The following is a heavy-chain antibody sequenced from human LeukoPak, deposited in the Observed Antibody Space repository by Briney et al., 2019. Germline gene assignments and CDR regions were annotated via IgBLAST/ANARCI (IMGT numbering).Heavy chain of an antibody. J-gene: IGHJ4*02. CDR1: GGSMNDYC. CDR3: ARDHSEYSGYNYYFDY. Sequence: SETLSLTCTVSGGSMNDYCWSWIRQPPGKGLEWIGYMSYSGSTKYNPSLKSRVTISVDTSTNQFSLKLSSVTAADTAVYYCARDHSEYSGYNYYFDYWGQGMLVTVSS. V-gene: IGHV4-59*01. CDR2: MSYSGST. D-gene: IGHD5-12*01.